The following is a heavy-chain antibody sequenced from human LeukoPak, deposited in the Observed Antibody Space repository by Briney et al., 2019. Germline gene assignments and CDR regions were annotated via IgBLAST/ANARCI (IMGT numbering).Heavy chain of an antibody. CDR3: AARGMATNPIDY. J-gene: IGHJ4*02. CDR2: IIPIFGTA. CDR1: GGTFSSYA. D-gene: IGHD5-24*01. V-gene: IGHV1-69*13. Sequence: SVKVSCKASGGTFSSYAISWVRQAPGQGLEWMGGIIPIFGTANYAQKFQGRVTITADESTSTAYMELSSLRSEDTAVYYCAARGMATNPIDYWGQGTLVTVSS.